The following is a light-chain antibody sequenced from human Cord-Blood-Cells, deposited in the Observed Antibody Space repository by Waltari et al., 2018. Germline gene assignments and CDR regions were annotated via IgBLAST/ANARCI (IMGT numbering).Light chain of an antibody. CDR2: GAS. Sequence: EIVMTQSPATRSVSPGERATLSCRASQSVSSNLTWYQQKPGQAPRLLIYGASTRATGIPARFSGSGSGTEFTLTISSLQSEDFAVYYCQQYNNWPPVTFGGGTKVEIK. CDR3: QQYNNWPPVT. J-gene: IGKJ4*01. CDR1: QSVSSN. V-gene: IGKV3-15*01.